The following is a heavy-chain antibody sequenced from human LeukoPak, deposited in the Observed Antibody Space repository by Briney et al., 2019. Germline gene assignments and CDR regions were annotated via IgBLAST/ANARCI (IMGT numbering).Heavy chain of an antibody. Sequence: GGSLRLSCAASGFTFSSDVMSWVRQAPGKGLEWVSAISGSGGRTYYADSVKGRFTISRDNSKNTVYLQVRSLRAEDTAVYYCAKDLGWIQFGYWGQGALVTVSS. CDR3: AKDLGWIQFGY. CDR1: GFTFSSDV. V-gene: IGHV3-23*01. D-gene: IGHD5-18*01. CDR2: ISGSGGRT. J-gene: IGHJ4*02.